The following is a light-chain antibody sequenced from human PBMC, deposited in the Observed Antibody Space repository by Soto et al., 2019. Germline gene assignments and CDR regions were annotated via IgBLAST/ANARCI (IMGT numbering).Light chain of an antibody. CDR2: GAS. Sequence: EIVMTQSPATLSVSPGERATLSCRASQSVSSNLAWYQQKPGQAPRLLIYGASTRATGIPARFSGSGSGTEFTLTISSLQSEDFATYYCQQFNNYRITFGQGTRLEIK. CDR1: QSVSSN. J-gene: IGKJ5*01. CDR3: QQFNNYRIT. V-gene: IGKV3-15*01.